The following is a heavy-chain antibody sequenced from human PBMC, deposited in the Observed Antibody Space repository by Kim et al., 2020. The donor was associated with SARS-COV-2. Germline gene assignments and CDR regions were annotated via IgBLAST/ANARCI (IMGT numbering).Heavy chain of an antibody. CDR3: ARDLVVVAATDYYYYGMDV. D-gene: IGHD2-15*01. CDR1: GYTFTSYA. Sequence: ASVKVSCKASGYTFTSYAMNWVRQAPGQGLEWMGWINTNTGNPTYAQGFTGRFVFSLDTSVSTACLQISSLKAEDTAVYYCARDLVVVAATDYYYYGMDVWGQGTTVTVSS. V-gene: IGHV7-4-1*02. J-gene: IGHJ6*02. CDR2: INTNTGNP.